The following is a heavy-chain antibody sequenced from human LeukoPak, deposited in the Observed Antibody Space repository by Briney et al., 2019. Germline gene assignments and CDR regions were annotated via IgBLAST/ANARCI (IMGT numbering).Heavy chain of an antibody. J-gene: IGHJ4*02. CDR1: GFTFNNHA. CDR2: INGNGAST. CDR3: AKDQGYGYYYLDY. D-gene: IGHD5-18*01. V-gene: IGHV3-23*01. Sequence: PAESLRLSCAGSGFTFNNHAMSWVRQAPGEGLEWVSGINGNGASTYYSDSVKGRFTISRDNSKNTLHLQMSSLRAEDTAIYYCAKDQGYGYYYLDYWGQGTLVTVSS.